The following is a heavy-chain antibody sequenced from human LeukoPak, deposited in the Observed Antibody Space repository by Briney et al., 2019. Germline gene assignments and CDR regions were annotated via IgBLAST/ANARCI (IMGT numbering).Heavy chain of an antibody. CDR3: ARDAPVLLWSRGDY. CDR1: GYTFTSYG. Sequence: GASVKVSCNSSGYTFTSYGISWVRHAPGQGLESMGWISSYNGNTNYAQKLQGRVTMTTDTSTSTAYMELRSLRSDDTAVYYCARDAPVLLWSRGDYWGQGTLVTVSS. D-gene: IGHD3-10*01. CDR2: ISSYNGNT. J-gene: IGHJ4*02. V-gene: IGHV1-18*01.